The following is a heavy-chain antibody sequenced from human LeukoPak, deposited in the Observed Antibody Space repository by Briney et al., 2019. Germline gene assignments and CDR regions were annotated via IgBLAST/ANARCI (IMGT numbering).Heavy chain of an antibody. V-gene: IGHV1-69*01. J-gene: IGHJ4*02. CDR2: LIPIFHTS. Sequence: GSSVKVSCKASGGTFSSSAISWVRQAPGQGLEWMGGLIPIFHTSTYARKFQGRLTITADESTNTAYMELSSLRSDDTAIYYCARELLPGGFADYWGQGTLVTVSS. CDR1: GGTFSSSA. CDR3: ARELLPGGFADY. D-gene: IGHD3-22*01.